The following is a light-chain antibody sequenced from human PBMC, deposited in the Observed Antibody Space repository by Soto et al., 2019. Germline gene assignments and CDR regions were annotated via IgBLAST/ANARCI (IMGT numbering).Light chain of an antibody. V-gene: IGKV3-20*01. Sequence: EIVLTQSPGTLSLSAGERATLSCRASQSFSSSSIAWYQQKRGQAPRLLIHDASSRSTGIPDRCSGSGSGTDFTLTISRLEPEDFAVYYCQQYGSSPLFTFGPGTKVDIK. J-gene: IGKJ3*01. CDR1: QSFSSSS. CDR3: QQYGSSPLFT. CDR2: DAS.